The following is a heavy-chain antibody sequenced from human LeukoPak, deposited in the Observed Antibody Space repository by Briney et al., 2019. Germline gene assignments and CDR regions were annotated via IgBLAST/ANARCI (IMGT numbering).Heavy chain of an antibody. V-gene: IGHV3-30-3*01. Sequence: PGGSLRLACAASGFTFSSYAMHWVRQAPGKGLEWVAVISYDGSNKYYADSVKGRFTISRDNSKNTLYLQMNSLRAEDTAVYYCARGIYNNGNMNDYWGQGTLVTVSS. D-gene: IGHD2-8*01. CDR2: ISYDGSNK. CDR1: GFTFSSYA. CDR3: ARGIYNNGNMNDY. J-gene: IGHJ4*02.